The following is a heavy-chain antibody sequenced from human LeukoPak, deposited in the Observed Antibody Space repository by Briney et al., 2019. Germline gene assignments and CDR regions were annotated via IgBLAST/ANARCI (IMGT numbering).Heavy chain of an antibody. Sequence: PSETLSLTCSVSGYSISSGHYWGWIRQPPGKGLEWIGTIYESGNTYYNPSLKSRVTISVDTSKNQLYLKVSSVAAADTAVYYCARLGDVVLMMFESWGQGTLVTVSS. D-gene: IGHD2-8*01. CDR1: GYSISSGHY. CDR3: ARLGDVVLMMFES. V-gene: IGHV4-38-2*01. J-gene: IGHJ4*02. CDR2: IYESGNT.